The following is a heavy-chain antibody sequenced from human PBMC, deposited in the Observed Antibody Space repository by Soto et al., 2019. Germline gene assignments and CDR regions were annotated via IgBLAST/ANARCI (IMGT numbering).Heavy chain of an antibody. CDR2: ISYDGSNK. Sequence: GGSLRLSCASSGFTFISYGMHWVRQAPGKGLEWVAVISYDGSNKYYADSVKGRFTISRDNSKNTLYLQMNSLRAEDTAVYYCANSPGYGSVYWGQGTLVTVSS. CDR1: GFTFISYG. J-gene: IGHJ4*02. CDR3: ANSPGYGSVY. D-gene: IGHD3-10*01. V-gene: IGHV3-30*18.